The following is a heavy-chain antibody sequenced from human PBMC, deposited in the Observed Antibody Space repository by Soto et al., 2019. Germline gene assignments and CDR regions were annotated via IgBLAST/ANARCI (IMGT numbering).Heavy chain of an antibody. CDR3: AKDHRGNYYDSRGYYPCYFDY. D-gene: IGHD3-22*01. V-gene: IGHV3-30*18. CDR1: GFTFSSYG. Sequence: PGGSLRLSCAASGFTFSSYGMHWVRQAPGKGLEWVAAISYDGSNKYYADSVKGRFTISRDNSKNTLYLQMNSLRAEDTAVYYCAKDHRGNYYDSRGYYPCYFDYWGQGT. J-gene: IGHJ4*02. CDR2: ISYDGSNK.